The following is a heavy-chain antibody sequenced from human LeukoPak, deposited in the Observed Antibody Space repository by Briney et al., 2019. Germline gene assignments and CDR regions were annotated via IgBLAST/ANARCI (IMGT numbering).Heavy chain of an antibody. J-gene: IGHJ5*01. CDR2: IHYTGTA. Sequence: SETLSLTCTVSGGSISPNYWSWLRQPPGKGLEWIGYIHYTGTARYNPSLNGRVTISVDTSKNQFSLKLRSVTATDTAVYYCARGAGWYGSWGQGTLVAVSS. V-gene: IGHV4-59*01. CDR1: GGSISPNY. CDR3: ARGAGWYGS.